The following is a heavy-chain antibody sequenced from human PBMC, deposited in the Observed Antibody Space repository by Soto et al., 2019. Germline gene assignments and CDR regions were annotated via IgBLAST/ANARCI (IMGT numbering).Heavy chain of an antibody. CDR1: GYTFTGYY. J-gene: IGHJ6*02. D-gene: IGHD1-26*01. Sequence: ASVKVSCKASGYTFTGYYMHWVRQAPGQGLEWMGWINPNSGGTNYAQKFQGRVTMTRDTSISTAYMELSRLRSDDTAVYYCARDGRYSGSYYYYYGMDVWGQGTTVTVSS. CDR2: INPNSGGT. V-gene: IGHV1-2*02. CDR3: ARDGRYSGSYYYYYGMDV.